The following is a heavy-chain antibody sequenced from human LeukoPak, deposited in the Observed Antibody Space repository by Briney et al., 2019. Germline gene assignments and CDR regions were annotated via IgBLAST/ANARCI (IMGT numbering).Heavy chain of an antibody. D-gene: IGHD6-19*01. CDR1: GFTFSSYW. V-gene: IGHV3-74*01. CDR3: AREMAYSSGRAFDI. Sequence: PGGSLRLSCAASGFTFSSYWMHWVRQTPGKGLVWVSRIISDDSSTSYADSVKGRFTISGDNAKNTLYLQMNSLRVEDTAVYYCAREMAYSSGRAFDIWGQGIMVTVSS. J-gene: IGHJ3*02. CDR2: IISDDSST.